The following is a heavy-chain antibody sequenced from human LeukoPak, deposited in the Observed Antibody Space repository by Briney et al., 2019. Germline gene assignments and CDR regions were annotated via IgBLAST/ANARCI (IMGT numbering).Heavy chain of an antibody. Sequence: ASVKVSCKASGGTFSSYAINWVRQAPGQGLEWMGWINPNSGGTNYAQKFQGRVTMTRDTSISTAYMELSRLRSDDTAVYYCARAQGYYDSSGYRLPGGPDYWGQGTLVTVSS. V-gene: IGHV1-2*02. CDR2: INPNSGGT. J-gene: IGHJ4*02. CDR1: GGTFSSYA. D-gene: IGHD3-22*01. CDR3: ARAQGYYDSSGYRLPGGPDY.